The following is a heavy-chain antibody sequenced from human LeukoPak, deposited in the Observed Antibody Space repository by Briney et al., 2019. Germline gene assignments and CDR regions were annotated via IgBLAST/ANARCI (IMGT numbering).Heavy chain of an antibody. V-gene: IGHV4-4*07. D-gene: IGHD4-23*01. CDR2: IYTSGST. Sequence: SETLSLTCTVSGGSISSYYWSWIRQPAGKGLEWIGRIYTSGSTNYNPSLKSRVTMSVDTSKNQFSLKLTSVIPADTAVYYCARVDEVTWFDPWGQGTLVTVS. CDR1: GGSISSYY. CDR3: ARVDEVTWFDP. J-gene: IGHJ5*02.